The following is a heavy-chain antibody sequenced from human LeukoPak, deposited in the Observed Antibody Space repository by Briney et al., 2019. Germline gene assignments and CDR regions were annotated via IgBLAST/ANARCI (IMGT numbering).Heavy chain of an antibody. J-gene: IGHJ4*02. CDR3: AKDSAYYWFDY. V-gene: IGHV3-48*04. Sequence: GGSLRLSCAASGFTFSSYSMSWVRQAPGKGLEWVSYISSSSSTIYYADSVKGRFTISRDNAKNSLYLQMNSLRAEDTAVYYCAKDSAYYWFDYWGQGTLVTVSS. D-gene: IGHD3-9*01. CDR1: GFTFSSYS. CDR2: ISSSSSTI.